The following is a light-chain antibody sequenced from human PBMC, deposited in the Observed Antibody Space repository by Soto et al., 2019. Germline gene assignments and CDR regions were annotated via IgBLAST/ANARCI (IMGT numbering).Light chain of an antibody. CDR2: DVS. V-gene: IGLV2-14*01. Sequence: QSALTQPASVSGSPGQSITISCTGTSSDVGGYNYVSWYQQHPGKAPKLMIYDVSNRPSGVSNRFSGSKSGNTASLTNSGLQAEDEADYYCSSYTSNSTYVVFGGGTKLTVL. J-gene: IGLJ2*01. CDR3: SSYTSNSTYVV. CDR1: SSDVGGYNY.